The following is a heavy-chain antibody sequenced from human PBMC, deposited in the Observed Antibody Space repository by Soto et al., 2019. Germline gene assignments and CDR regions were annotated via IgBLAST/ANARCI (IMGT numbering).Heavy chain of an antibody. CDR2: ISYDGSNK. CDR3: ARGQGYSYGPPFDY. Sequence: QVQLVESVGGVVQPGRSLRLSCAASGFTFSSYAMHWVRQAPGKGLEWVAVISYDGSNKYYADSVKGRFTISRDNSKNTLYLQMNSLRAEDTAVYYCARGQGYSYGPPFDYWGQGTLVTVSS. J-gene: IGHJ4*02. CDR1: GFTFSSYA. D-gene: IGHD5-18*01. V-gene: IGHV3-30-3*01.